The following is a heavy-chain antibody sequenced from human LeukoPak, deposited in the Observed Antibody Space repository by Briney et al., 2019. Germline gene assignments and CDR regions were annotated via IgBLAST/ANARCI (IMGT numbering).Heavy chain of an antibody. J-gene: IGHJ3*02. CDR3: ARDPGTTAWGPVGADI. D-gene: IGHD1-7*01. V-gene: IGHV3-7*01. CDR1: GFTFSNYW. CDR2: IKQDGSEK. Sequence: GGSLRLSCAASGFTFSNYWMNWVRQVPGKGLEWVANIKQDGSEKHYMNSVKGRFTISRDNAKNSLYLQMNSLRAEDTAVCYCARDPGTTAWGPVGADIWGQGIMVTVSS.